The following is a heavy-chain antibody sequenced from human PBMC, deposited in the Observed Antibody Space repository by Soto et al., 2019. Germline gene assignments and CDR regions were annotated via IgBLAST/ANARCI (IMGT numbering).Heavy chain of an antibody. CDR2: IYSSGST. V-gene: IGHV4-61*01. J-gene: IGHJ6*02. CDR1: GGSVSSGSYY. CDR3: ARVNVKILPGYSLASNTYGMDV. D-gene: IGHD3-9*01. Sequence: TLSLTCTVSGGSVSSGSYYWSWIRQPPGKGLEWIGYIYSSGSTSYNPSLKSRVTISVDTSKNQFSLKMSSVTAADTAVFYCARVNVKILPGYSLASNTYGMDVWGQGTTVTVSS.